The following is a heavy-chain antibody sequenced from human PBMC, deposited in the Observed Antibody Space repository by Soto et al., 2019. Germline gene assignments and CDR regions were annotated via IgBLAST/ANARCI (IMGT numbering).Heavy chain of an antibody. V-gene: IGHV4-61*01. CDR1: GGSVSGGYYS. D-gene: IGHD2-2*01. CDR2: INYSGVT. Sequence: SETLALTCSVSGGSVSGGYYSWNWIRQPPGKGLEWIGYINYSGVTQYNPSLKSRVTISVDTSKNKFSLKVNSVTAADTALYYCARGRHQGPINPADSLGQRTLVTVS. CDR3: ARGRHQGPINPADS. J-gene: IGHJ4*02.